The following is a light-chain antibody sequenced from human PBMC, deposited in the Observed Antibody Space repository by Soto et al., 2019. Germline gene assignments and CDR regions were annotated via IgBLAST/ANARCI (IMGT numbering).Light chain of an antibody. J-gene: IGKJ2*01. V-gene: IGKV1-5*01. CDR2: DAS. CDR1: QSISYW. CDR3: HQYSTYVHT. Sequence: DIQMTQSPSTLSASVGDRVTITCRASQSISYWLAWYQQKPGKAPELLIYDASSLESGVPSRFSGTGSGTEFTLTISSLQPDDFATYYCHQYSTYVHTFGQGTKLEIK.